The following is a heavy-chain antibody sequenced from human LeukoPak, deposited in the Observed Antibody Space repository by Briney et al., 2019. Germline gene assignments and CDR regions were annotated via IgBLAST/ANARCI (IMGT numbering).Heavy chain of an antibody. D-gene: IGHD2-8*02. Sequence: ASVKVSCKASGYTFTIYGISWVRQPPGQGLEWMGWISAYNGNTNYAQKLQGRVTMTTDTSTSTAYMELRSLRSDDAAVYYCAIGWLGYWTGCVCYLDYWGQGTLVTVSS. CDR1: GYTFTIYG. CDR3: AIGWLGYWTGCVCYLDY. V-gene: IGHV1-18*01. J-gene: IGHJ4*02. CDR2: ISAYNGNT.